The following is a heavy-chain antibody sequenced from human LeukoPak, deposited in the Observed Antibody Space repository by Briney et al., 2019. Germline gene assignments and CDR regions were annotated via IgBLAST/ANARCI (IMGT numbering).Heavy chain of an antibody. CDR1: GGSISIYY. V-gene: IGHV4-4*07. CDR3: ARDLGYCSSTSCYYYYGMDV. J-gene: IGHJ6*02. D-gene: IGHD2-2*01. CDR2: IYTSGST. Sequence: SETLSLTCTVSGGSISIYYWSWIREPAGEGLEWIGHIYTSGSTNYNPSLKSRVTMSVDTSKNQFSLKLSSVTAADTAVYYCARDLGYCSSTSCYYYYGMDVWGQGTTVTVSS.